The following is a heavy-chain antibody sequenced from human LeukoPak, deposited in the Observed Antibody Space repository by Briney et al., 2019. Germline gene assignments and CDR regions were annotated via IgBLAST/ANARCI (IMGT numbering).Heavy chain of an antibody. CDR1: GGSISSYY. J-gene: IGHJ4*02. V-gene: IGHV4-59*01. Sequence: SETLSLTCTVSGGSISSYYWSWIRQPPGKGLEWIGYIYSSGSTNYNPSLKSRITISVDTSKNQFSLKLSSVTAADTAVYYCARDRGGYYYDYWGQGTLVTVSS. CDR3: ARDRGGYYYDY. CDR2: IYSSGST. D-gene: IGHD3-10*01.